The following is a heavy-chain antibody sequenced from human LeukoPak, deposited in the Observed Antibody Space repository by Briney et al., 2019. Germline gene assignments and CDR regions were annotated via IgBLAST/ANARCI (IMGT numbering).Heavy chain of an antibody. V-gene: IGHV3-7*01. J-gene: IGHJ4*02. CDR2: VKEEGSEK. CDR1: GFSFSNYW. CDR3: TRMLLWESSGYRPSDY. Sequence: GGSLRLSWVTSGFSFSNYWMSWVRQAPGKGLEWVAKVKEEGSEKKYVDSVKGRFTIFRDNAENAVHLEMNSLRAEGTAVYYCTRMLLWESSGYRPSDYWGQGILVTVSS. D-gene: IGHD3-22*01.